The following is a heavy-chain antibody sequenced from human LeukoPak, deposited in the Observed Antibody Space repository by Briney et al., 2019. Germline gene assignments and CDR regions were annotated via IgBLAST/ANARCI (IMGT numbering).Heavy chain of an antibody. CDR3: ARVSASGGCGYENLRGMDV. Sequence: GASVKVSCKASGGTFSSYAISWVRQAPGQGLEWMGGIIPIFGTANYAQKFQGRVTITADESTSTAYMELSSLRSEDTAVYYCARVSASGGCGYENLRGMDVWGKGTTVTVSS. CDR1: GGTFSSYA. V-gene: IGHV1-69*13. CDR2: IIPIFGTA. J-gene: IGHJ6*04. D-gene: IGHD5-12*01.